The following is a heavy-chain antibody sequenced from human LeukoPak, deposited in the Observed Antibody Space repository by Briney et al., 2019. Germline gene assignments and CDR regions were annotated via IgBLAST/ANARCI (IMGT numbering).Heavy chain of an antibody. V-gene: IGHV3-30*04. CDR1: GFTFSGYA. D-gene: IGHD4-23*01. J-gene: IGHJ5*02. CDR3: ARDRDYTGNGWFDP. Sequence: GGSLRLSCAASGFTFSGYALHWVRQAQGKGLEWVAVISYDGSNKYYADSVKGRFTISRDNSRNTLYVQMSSLTAEDTAVYYCARDRDYTGNGWFDPWGQGTLVTVSS. CDR2: ISYDGSNK.